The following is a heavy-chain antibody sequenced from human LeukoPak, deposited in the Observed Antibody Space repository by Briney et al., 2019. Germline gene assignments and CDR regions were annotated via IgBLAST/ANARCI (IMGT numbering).Heavy chain of an antibody. J-gene: IGHJ6*03. V-gene: IGHV4-59*01. D-gene: IGHD6-13*01. CDR3: ARVSSSFNYAYYYYMDV. CDR2: VHDSGRT. CDR1: SGSIDSYY. Sequence: SETLSLTCSVSSGSIDSYYWSWIRQPPGKGLEWIGYVHDSGRTNYNPSLKSRVAISVDTSKNHFSLRVSSVTAADTAVYYCARVSSSFNYAYYYYMDVWGKGTTVTISS.